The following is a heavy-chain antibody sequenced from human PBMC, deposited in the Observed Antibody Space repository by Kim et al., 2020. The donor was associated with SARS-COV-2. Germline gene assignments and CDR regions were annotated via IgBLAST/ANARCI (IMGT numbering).Heavy chain of an antibody. Sequence: SETLSLTCAVSGGSISSSNWWSWVRQPPGKGLEWIGEIYHSGSTNYNPSLKSRVTISVDKSKNQFSLKLSSVTAADTAVYYCARDSQWLAAYFDYWGQGTLVTVSS. D-gene: IGHD6-19*01. CDR2: IYHSGST. J-gene: IGHJ4*02. CDR3: ARDSQWLAAYFDY. CDR1: GGSISSSNW. V-gene: IGHV4-4*02.